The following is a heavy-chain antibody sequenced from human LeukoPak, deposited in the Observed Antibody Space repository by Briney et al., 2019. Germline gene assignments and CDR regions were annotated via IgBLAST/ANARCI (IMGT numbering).Heavy chain of an antibody. D-gene: IGHD2-8*01. CDR3: ARGRDLGCTNGVCYLYPTRFDY. CDR2: INHSGST. V-gene: IGHV4-39*07. J-gene: IGHJ4*02. CDR1: GGSISSSSYY. Sequence: KASETLSLTCTVSGGSISSSSYYWGWIRQPPGKGLEWIGEINHSGSTNYNPSLKSRVTISVDTSKNQFSLKLSSVTAADTAVYYCARGRDLGCTNGVCYLYPTRFDYWGQGTLVTVSS.